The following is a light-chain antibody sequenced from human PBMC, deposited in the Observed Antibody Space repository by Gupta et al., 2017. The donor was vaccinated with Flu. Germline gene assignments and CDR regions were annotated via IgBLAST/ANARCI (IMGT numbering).Light chain of an antibody. CDR3: SADTSSDTFV. CDR1: GSDVGTYNR. J-gene: IGLJ1*01. V-gene: IGLV2-18*02. Sequence: SALTQPPSVSGSPAPSVTISCTGTGSDVGTYNRVSWYRQPPGTAHNLIIYEVSNRPAVVPGRFSGSKSGNTASLTISGLKGEDAADYYCSADTSSDTFVFGTRTKVTVL. CDR2: EVS.